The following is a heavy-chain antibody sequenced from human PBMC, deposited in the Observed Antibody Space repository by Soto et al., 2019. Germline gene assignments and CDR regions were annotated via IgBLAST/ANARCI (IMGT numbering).Heavy chain of an antibody. CDR1: GFTFSNYS. V-gene: IGHV3-21*01. CDR2: ISSSSSYI. D-gene: IGHD3-10*01. J-gene: IGHJ3*02. CDR3: AFAGSGSYGNVSDAFAI. Sequence: EVQLVESGGGLVKPGGSLRLSCAASGFTFSNYSMNWVRQAPGKGLEWVSSISSSSSYIYYADSVKGRFTISRDNAKNELYLQMNRLRAEDTAVYYCAFAGSGSYGNVSDAFAIWGQVTMVTVSS.